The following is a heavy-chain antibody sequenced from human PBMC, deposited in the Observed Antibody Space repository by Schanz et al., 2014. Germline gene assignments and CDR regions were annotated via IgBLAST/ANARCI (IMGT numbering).Heavy chain of an antibody. CDR1: GFTFSSYW. D-gene: IGHD5-12*01. J-gene: IGHJ3*02. V-gene: IGHV3-7*01. CDR3: AGGGRGGSPGRAFDI. CDR2: IKKDGSEK. Sequence: EVQLVESGGGLVQPGGSLRLSCAASGFTFSSYWMSWVRQAPGEGLEWVANIKKDGSEKYYADSVKGRFTISRDNSRDTVYLQMNSLRGEDTAVYYWAGGGRGGSPGRAFDIWGQGTMVTASS.